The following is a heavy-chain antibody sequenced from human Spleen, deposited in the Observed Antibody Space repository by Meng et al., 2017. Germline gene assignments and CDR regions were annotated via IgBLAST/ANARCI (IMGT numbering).Heavy chain of an antibody. V-gene: IGHV3-7*01. CDR2: IKQDGSEK. Sequence: GESLKISCAASGFTFSSYWMSWVRQAPGKGLEWVANIKQDGSEKYYVDSVKGRFTISRDNAKNSLYLQMNSLRAEDTAVYYCARVLSCSGGSCYHIDYWGQGTLVTVSS. J-gene: IGHJ4*02. CDR3: ARVLSCSGGSCYHIDY. CDR1: GFTFSSYW. D-gene: IGHD2-15*01.